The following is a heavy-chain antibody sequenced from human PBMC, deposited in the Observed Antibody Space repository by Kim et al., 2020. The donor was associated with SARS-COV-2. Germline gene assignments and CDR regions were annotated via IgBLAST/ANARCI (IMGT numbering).Heavy chain of an antibody. CDR3: AKDEAVAGTFDY. J-gene: IGHJ4*02. D-gene: IGHD6-19*01. V-gene: IGHV3-30*02. Sequence: YEADSGKGRFTISRDNAKNTLYLQMNSLRAEDTAVDYCAKDEAVAGTFDYWGQGTLVTVSS.